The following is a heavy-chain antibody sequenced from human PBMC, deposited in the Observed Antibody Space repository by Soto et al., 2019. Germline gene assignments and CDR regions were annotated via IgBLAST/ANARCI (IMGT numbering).Heavy chain of an antibody. CDR3: ATTRYCSGGSCYSDAPDAFDI. CDR1: GFTFSSYG. V-gene: IGHV3-33*01. J-gene: IGHJ3*02. D-gene: IGHD2-15*01. CDR2: IWYDGSNK. Sequence: GGSLRLSCAASGFTFSSYGMHWVRQAPGKGLEWVAVIWYDGSNKYYADSVKGRFTISRDNSKNTLYLQMNSLRAEDTAVYYCATTRYCSGGSCYSDAPDAFDIWGQGTMVTVSS.